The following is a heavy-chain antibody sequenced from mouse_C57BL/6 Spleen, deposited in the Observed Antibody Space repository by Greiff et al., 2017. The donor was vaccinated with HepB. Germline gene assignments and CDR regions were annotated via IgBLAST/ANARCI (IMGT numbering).Heavy chain of an antibody. V-gene: IGHV5-9*01. Sequence: EVQLVESGGGLVKPGGSLKLSCAASGFTFSSYTMSWVRQTPEKRLEWVATISGGGGNTYYPDSVKGRFTISRDNAKNTLYLQMSSLRSEDTALYYCARRGSPTNFDYWGQGTTLTVSS. D-gene: IGHD1-1*02. J-gene: IGHJ2*01. CDR2: ISGGGGNT. CDR3: ARRGSPTNFDY. CDR1: GFTFSSYT.